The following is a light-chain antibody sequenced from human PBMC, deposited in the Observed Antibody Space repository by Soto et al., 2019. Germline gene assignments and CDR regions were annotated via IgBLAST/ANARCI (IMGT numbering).Light chain of an antibody. Sequence: DFVMTQSPDSLAVSLGERATISCKSSQSVLDSSSGKSYLAWYQQKLGQPPRLLIYWASTRETGVPNRFSAGGSGADFTLAISGLQAEEGAIYDCQAYYHLWSFGQGTKVEIK. CDR3: QAYYHLWS. CDR2: WAS. J-gene: IGKJ1*01. V-gene: IGKV4-1*01. CDR1: QSVLDSSSGKSY.